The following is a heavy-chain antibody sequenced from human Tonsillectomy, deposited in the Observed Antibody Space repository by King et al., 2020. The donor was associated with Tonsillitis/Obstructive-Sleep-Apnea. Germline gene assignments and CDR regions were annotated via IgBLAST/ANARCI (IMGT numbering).Heavy chain of an antibody. J-gene: IGHJ5*02. CDR3: AREVYDCSGGTCQNWFDP. D-gene: IGHD2-15*01. CDR1: GYTFSSYA. CDR2: ISAYTGNT. V-gene: IGHV1-18*01. Sequence: QLVQSGAEVKKPGASVKVSCKASGYTFSSYAITRVRQAPGQGLEWMGWISAYTGNTNHAQKFRGRVTMTTDTATSTAYVELRSLRSDDTAVYYCAREVYDCSGGTCQNWFDPWGQGTLVTVSS.